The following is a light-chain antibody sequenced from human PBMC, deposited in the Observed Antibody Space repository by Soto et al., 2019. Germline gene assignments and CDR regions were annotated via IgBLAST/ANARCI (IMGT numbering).Light chain of an antibody. CDR2: DAS. V-gene: IGKV3-11*01. CDR1: QSVSSY. J-gene: IGKJ5*01. CDR3: QQRSNWPPIT. Sequence: IVLTQSPTTLSLSPVERATLSCRASQSVSSYLAWYQQKPGQAPRLLIYDASNRATGIPARFSGSGSGTDFTLTISSLEPEDFAVYYCQQRSNWPPITSGQRARLEI.